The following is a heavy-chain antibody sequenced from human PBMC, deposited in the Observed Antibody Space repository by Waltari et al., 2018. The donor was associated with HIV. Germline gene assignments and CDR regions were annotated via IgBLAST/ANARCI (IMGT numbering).Heavy chain of an antibody. Sequence: QVQLVESGGGVVQPGKSLRLSCAASGCIFSDYGMHSVRQAPGKGLEWVAIISNDGNKKDYADFAKGRFTISRENYKNTLYLHMNSLRVDDTAVYSCAKITSVGPYDVFDIWGQGTMVTVS. J-gene: IGHJ3*02. CDR3: AKITSVGPYDVFDI. CDR1: GCIFSDYG. CDR2: ISNDGNKK. D-gene: IGHD3-16*01. V-gene: IGHV3-30*18.